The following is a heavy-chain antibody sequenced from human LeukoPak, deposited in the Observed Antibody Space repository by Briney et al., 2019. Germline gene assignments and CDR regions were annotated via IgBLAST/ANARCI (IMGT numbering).Heavy chain of an antibody. Sequence: GGSLRLSCAASGFTRSSYSMNWVRQAPGKGLEWVSYISSSSSTIYYADSVKGRFTISRDNSKNTLYLQMNSLRAEDTAVYYCARRAGAYSHPYDYWGQGTLVTVSS. J-gene: IGHJ4*02. CDR1: GFTRSSYS. D-gene: IGHD4/OR15-4a*01. CDR2: ISSSSSTI. V-gene: IGHV3-48*01. CDR3: ARRAGAYSHPYDY.